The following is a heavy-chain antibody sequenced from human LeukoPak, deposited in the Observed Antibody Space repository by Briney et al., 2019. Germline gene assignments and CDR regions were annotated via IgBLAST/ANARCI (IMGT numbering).Heavy chain of an antibody. CDR3: ARDQYDTWSRRGNFDS. D-gene: IGHD3-3*01. Sequence: GGSLRLSWAASGFTFSDYYMTWLRQAPGKGLEWLSYISNSGSTVFYADSVKGRFTVSRDNAKRSLYLQIESLRDDDTAVYHCARDQYDTWSRRGNFDSWGQGTLVIVSS. CDR1: GFTFSDYY. CDR2: ISNSGSTV. V-gene: IGHV3-11*01. J-gene: IGHJ4*02.